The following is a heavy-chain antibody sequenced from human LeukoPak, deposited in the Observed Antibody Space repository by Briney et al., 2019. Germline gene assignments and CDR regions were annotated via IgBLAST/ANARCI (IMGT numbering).Heavy chain of an antibody. J-gene: IGHJ5*02. V-gene: IGHV1-8*01. CDR2: MNPNSGNT. Sequence: ASGKVSCKASGYTITTYDINWVRQATAQGLEWMGWMNPNSGNTGYTQKFQGRVTMTRNTSISTAYMELSSLRSEDTAVDYCARGRGSGHKENWFDPWGQGTLVTVSS. CDR3: ARGRGSGHKENWFDP. D-gene: IGHD6-19*01. CDR1: GYTITTYD.